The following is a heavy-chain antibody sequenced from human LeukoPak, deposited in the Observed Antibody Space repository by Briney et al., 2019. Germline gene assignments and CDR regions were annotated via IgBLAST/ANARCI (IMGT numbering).Heavy chain of an antibody. CDR3: ARDLRYGTPGAFDI. V-gene: IGHV6-1*01. J-gene: IGHJ3*02. CDR2: TYYRSKWYN. D-gene: IGHD1-14*01. Sequence: WVRQSXXXGLEXVGRTYYRSKWYNDYAVSVKSRITLNPDTSKNQFSLQLNSVTPEDTAVYYCARDLRYGTPGAFDIWGQGTMVTVSS.